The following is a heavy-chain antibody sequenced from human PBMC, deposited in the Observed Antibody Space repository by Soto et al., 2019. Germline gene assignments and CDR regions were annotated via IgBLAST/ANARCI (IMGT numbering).Heavy chain of an antibody. V-gene: IGHV3-33*06. CDR1: GLHFSNYC. Sequence: HPGGSLRLSCAASGLHFSNYCMHWVRQAPGKGLEWVAVIWSDGSFEYYADSVKGRFTISRDNSKNTLYLQMNSLRAEDTALYYCAKDDGTGWSVFDYWGQGTLVTVSS. J-gene: IGHJ4*02. D-gene: IGHD6-19*01. CDR2: IWSDGSFE. CDR3: AKDDGTGWSVFDY.